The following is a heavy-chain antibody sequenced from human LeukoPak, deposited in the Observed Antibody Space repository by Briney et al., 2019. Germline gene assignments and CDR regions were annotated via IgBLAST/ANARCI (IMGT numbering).Heavy chain of an antibody. CDR1: GYTFTSYA. CDR3: ARDGGDNWFDP. D-gene: IGHD3-16*01. CDR2: INPNSGGT. J-gene: IGHJ5*02. Sequence: ASVKVSCKASGYTFTSYAMHWVRQAPGQRLEWMGWINPNSGGTNYAQKFQGRVTMTRDTSISTAYMELSRLRSDDTAVYYCARDGGDNWFDPWGQGTLVTVSS. V-gene: IGHV1-2*02.